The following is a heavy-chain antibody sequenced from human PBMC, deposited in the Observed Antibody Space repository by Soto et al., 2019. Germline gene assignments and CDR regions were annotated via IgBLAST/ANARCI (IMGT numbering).Heavy chain of an antibody. CDR2: ISYDGSNK. D-gene: IGHD6-6*01. CDR1: GFTFSSYA. V-gene: IGHV3-30-3*01. Sequence: PGGSLRLSCAASGFTFSSYAMHWVRQAPGKGLEWVAVISYDGSNKYYADSVKGRFTISRDNSKNTLYLQMNSLRAEDTAVYYCARDKQLVRAYYYGMDVWGQGTTVTVSS. J-gene: IGHJ6*02. CDR3: ARDKQLVRAYYYGMDV.